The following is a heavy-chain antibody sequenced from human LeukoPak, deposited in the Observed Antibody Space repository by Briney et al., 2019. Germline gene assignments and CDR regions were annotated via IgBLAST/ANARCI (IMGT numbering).Heavy chain of an antibody. CDR2: IKQDGSEK. CDR1: GFTFSSYW. J-gene: IGHJ4*02. D-gene: IGHD5-18*01. V-gene: IGHV3-7*03. CDR3: ARGPSYSYGYYFDY. Sequence: GGSLRLSCAASGFTFSSYWMSWVRQAPGKGLEWVANIKQDGSEKYYVDSVKGRFTISRDNAKNSLYLQMNSLGAEDTAVYYCARGPSYSYGYYFDYWGQGTLVTVSS.